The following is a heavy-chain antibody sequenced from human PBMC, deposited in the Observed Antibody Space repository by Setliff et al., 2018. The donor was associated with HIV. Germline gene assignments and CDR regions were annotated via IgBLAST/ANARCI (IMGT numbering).Heavy chain of an antibody. CDR1: GGTFSSYA. CDR3: ARESLGSWYNYYYYMDV. V-gene: IGHV1-69*05. J-gene: IGHJ6*03. Sequence: SVKVSCKASGGTFSSYAISWVRQAPGQGLEWMGGIIPIFGIANYAQKFQGRVTITTDESTSTAYMELSSLRPEDTAVYYCARESLGSWYNYYYYMDVWGKGTTVTVSS. CDR2: IIPIFGIA. D-gene: IGHD6-13*01.